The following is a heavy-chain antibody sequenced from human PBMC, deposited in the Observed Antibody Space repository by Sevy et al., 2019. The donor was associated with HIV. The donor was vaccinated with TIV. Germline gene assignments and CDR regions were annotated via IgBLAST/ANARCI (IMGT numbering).Heavy chain of an antibody. CDR1: GFMFKSYN. D-gene: IGHD3-16*02. CDR2: INSGSGAI. V-gene: IGHV3-48*01. CDR3: VRTVSGTFRYDDY. J-gene: IGHJ4*02. Sequence: GGSLRLSCAASGFMFKSYNMNWVRQAPGTGLEWLSSINSGSGAISYADSVKGRFTVSRDNARNLLYLQMNSLRAEDTAVYYCVRTVSGTFRYDDYWGQGTLVTVSS.